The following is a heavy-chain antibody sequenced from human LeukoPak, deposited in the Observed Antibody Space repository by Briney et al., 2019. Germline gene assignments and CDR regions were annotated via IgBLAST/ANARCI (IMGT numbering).Heavy chain of an antibody. V-gene: IGHV3-23*01. D-gene: IGHD3-3*01. CDR3: AKGSGFWSGYDAFDI. Sequence: GGSLRLSCAASGFTFSSYEMNWVRQAPGKGLEWVSAISGSGGSTYYADSVKGRFTIFRDNSKNMLYLQMNTLRAEDTAVYYCAKGSGFWSGYDAFDIWGQGTMVTVSS. CDR2: ISGSGGST. J-gene: IGHJ3*02. CDR1: GFTFSSYE.